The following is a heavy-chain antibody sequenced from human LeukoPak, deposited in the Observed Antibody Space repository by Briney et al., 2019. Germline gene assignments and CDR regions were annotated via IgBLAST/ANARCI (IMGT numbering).Heavy chain of an antibody. D-gene: IGHD4-17*01. CDR1: GFTFSDYY. V-gene: IGHV3-11*04. CDR3: AKADYGDFFDY. J-gene: IGHJ4*02. CDR2: ISSSGSTI. Sequence: GGSLRLSCAASGFTFSDYYMSWIRQAPGKGLEWVSYISSSGSTIYYADSVKGRFTISRDNAKNSLYLQMNSLRAEDTDVYYCAKADYGDFFDYWGQGTLVIVSS.